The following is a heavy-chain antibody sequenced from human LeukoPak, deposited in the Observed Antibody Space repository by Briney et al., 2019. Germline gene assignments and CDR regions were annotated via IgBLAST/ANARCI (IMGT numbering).Heavy chain of an antibody. V-gene: IGHV1-69*04. CDR1: GGTFSSYA. CDR2: IIPILGIA. Sequence: SVKVSCKASGGTFSSYAISWVRQAPGQGLEWMGRIIPILGIANYAQKFQGRVTITADKSPSTAYMRLSSLRSEDTAVYYCAREYYYDSSGYSDYWGQGTLVTVSS. CDR3: AREYYYDSSGYSDY. J-gene: IGHJ4*02. D-gene: IGHD3-22*01.